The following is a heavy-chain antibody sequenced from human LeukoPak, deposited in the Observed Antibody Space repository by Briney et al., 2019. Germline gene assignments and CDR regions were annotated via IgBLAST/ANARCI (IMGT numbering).Heavy chain of an antibody. CDR3: ARGHYYDSSGPSDY. Sequence: PGGSLRLSCAASGFTFSHYAMSWVRQAPGKGLEWVASLTASGTTIYYADSVKGRFTISRDNAKNSLYLQMNSLRAEDTAVYYCARGHYYDSSGPSDYWGQGTLVTVSS. V-gene: IGHV3-11*04. CDR2: LTASGTTI. D-gene: IGHD3-22*01. CDR1: GFTFSHYA. J-gene: IGHJ4*02.